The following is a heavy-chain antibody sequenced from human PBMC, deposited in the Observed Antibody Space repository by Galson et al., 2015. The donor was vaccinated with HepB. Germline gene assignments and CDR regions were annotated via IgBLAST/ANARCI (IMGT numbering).Heavy chain of an antibody. J-gene: IGHJ4*02. D-gene: IGHD3/OR15-3a*01. V-gene: IGHV3-21*01. CDR3: ARGLDSSPYYFDY. Sequence: SLRLSCAASEFSFSNFDLHWVRQAPGKGLEWVSSISSRSTFTYYADSLKGRFTISRDNAKNSLYLQMNSLTAEDTAVYYCARGLDSSPYYFDYWGQGTLVTVS. CDR1: EFSFSNFD. CDR2: ISSRSTFT.